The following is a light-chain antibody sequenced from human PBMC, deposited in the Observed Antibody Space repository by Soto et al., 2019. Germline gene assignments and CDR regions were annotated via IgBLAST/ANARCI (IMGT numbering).Light chain of an antibody. V-gene: IGLV2-23*03. CDR3: CSYAGSSTFERV. Sequence: QSALTQPASVSGSPGQSITISCTGTSSDVGSYNLVSWYQQHPGKAPKLMIYEGSKRPSGVSNRFSGSKSDNTASLTISGLQAEDEADYYCCSYAGSSTFERVFGGGTKLTVL. CDR2: EGS. J-gene: IGLJ2*01. CDR1: SSDVGSYNL.